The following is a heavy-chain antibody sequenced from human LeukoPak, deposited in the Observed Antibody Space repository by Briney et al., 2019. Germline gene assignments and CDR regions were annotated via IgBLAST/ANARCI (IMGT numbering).Heavy chain of an antibody. CDR2: IYYSGST. V-gene: IGHV4-59*08. Sequence: SETLSLTCTVSGGSISSYYWSWIRQPPGKGLEWIGYIYYSGSTNYNPSLKSRVTISVDTSKNQFSLKLSSVTAADTAVYYCARQGQQLSLGYWGQGTLVTVSS. D-gene: IGHD6-13*01. CDR1: GGSISSYY. J-gene: IGHJ4*02. CDR3: ARQGQQLSLGY.